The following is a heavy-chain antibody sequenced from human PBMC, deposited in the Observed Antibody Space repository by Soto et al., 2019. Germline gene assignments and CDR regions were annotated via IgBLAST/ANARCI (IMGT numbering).Heavy chain of an antibody. D-gene: IGHD3-22*01. Sequence: QVQLVESGGGVVQPGRSLRLSCAASGFTFSSYGMHWVRQAPGKGLEWVAVISYDGSNKYYADSVKGRFTISGDNSKNTLYLQMNSLRAEDTAVYYCAKSYYDSSGYYDIDYWGQGTLVTVSS. CDR3: AKSYYDSSGYYDIDY. CDR1: GFTFSSYG. V-gene: IGHV3-30*18. J-gene: IGHJ4*02. CDR2: ISYDGSNK.